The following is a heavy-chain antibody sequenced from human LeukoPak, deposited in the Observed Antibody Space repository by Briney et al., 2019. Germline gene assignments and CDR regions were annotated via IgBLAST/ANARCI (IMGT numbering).Heavy chain of an antibody. Sequence: GGSLRLSCVPSGITFSNSALSWVRQAPGKGLEWVSVISGSGYYSYYADSVKGRFTVSRDNSKTTLYLQMNSLRADDTAVYYCAKGGPTGSNYFDFWGQGTLVTVSS. CDR3: AKGGPTGSNYFDF. CDR1: GITFSNSA. V-gene: IGHV3-23*01. CDR2: ISGSGYYS. D-gene: IGHD1-26*01. J-gene: IGHJ4*02.